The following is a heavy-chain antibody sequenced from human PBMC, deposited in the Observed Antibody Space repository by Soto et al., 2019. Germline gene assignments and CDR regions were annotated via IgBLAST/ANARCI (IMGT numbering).Heavy chain of an antibody. CDR2: ISGSGGST. Sequence: PGGSLRLSCAASGFTFSSYAMSWVRQAPGKGLEWVSAISGSGGSTYYADSVKGRFTISRDNSKNTLYLQMNSLRAEDTAVYYCAKDSLPYTNYYGMDVWGQGTTVTVSS. D-gene: IGHD2-2*02. CDR1: GFTFSSYA. CDR3: AKDSLPYTNYYGMDV. J-gene: IGHJ6*02. V-gene: IGHV3-23*01.